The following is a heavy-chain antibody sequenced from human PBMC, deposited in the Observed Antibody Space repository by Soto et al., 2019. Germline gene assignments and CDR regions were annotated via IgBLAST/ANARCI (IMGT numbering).Heavy chain of an antibody. Sequence: PGGSLRLSCAASGFSFSSYAMTWVRQAPWKGLEWVSSISGSGGATYYADSVKGRFTISRDNSKNTLYLQMNSLRAEDTAVYYCARERTILVVVTSPFDYWGQGTLVTVS. J-gene: IGHJ4*02. CDR2: ISGSGGAT. D-gene: IGHD3-22*01. CDR3: ARERTILVVVTSPFDY. V-gene: IGHV3-23*01. CDR1: GFSFSSYA.